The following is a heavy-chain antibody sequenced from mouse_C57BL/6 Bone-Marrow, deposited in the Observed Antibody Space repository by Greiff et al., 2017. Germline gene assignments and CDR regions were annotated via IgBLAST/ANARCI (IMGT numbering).Heavy chain of an antibody. CDR1: GFNIKDDY. Sequence: VQLQQSGAELVRPGASVKLSCTASGFNIKDDYMHWVKQRPEQGLEWIGWIDPENGDTEYASKFQGKATITADTSSNTAYLQLSSLTSEDTAVYSCTTPVSNPYYGDYWGQGTTLTVSS. CDR2: IDPENGDT. D-gene: IGHD2-5*01. J-gene: IGHJ2*01. V-gene: IGHV14-4*01. CDR3: TTPVSNPYYGDY.